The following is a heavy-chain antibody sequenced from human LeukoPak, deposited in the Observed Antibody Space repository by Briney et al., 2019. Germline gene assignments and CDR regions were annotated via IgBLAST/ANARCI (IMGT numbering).Heavy chain of an antibody. Sequence: GGSLRLSCAASGFTFSSYGMHWVRQAPGKGLEWVSAISGSGGSTYYADSVKGRFTISRDNSRNTLYLQMNSLRAEDTAVYYCAKGAGRYFDYWGQGTLVTVSS. CDR3: AKGAGRYFDY. CDR2: ISGSGGST. D-gene: IGHD3-10*01. J-gene: IGHJ4*02. V-gene: IGHV3-23*01. CDR1: GFTFSSYG.